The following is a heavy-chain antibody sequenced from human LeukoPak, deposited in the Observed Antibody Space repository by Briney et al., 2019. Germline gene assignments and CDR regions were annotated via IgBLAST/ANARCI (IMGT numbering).Heavy chain of an antibody. Sequence: GGSLRLSCAASGFTFSNYAMNWVRQAPGKGLEWVSAISDSGGRTFYADSVKGRFTVSRDNSKNTLYLQMNSLTVEDTAIYYCAKVGVPGPYYYGMDVWAQGTTVTVSS. J-gene: IGHJ6*02. CDR1: GFTFSNYA. V-gene: IGHV3-23*01. CDR2: ISDSGGRT. D-gene: IGHD3-16*01. CDR3: AKVGVPGPYYYGMDV.